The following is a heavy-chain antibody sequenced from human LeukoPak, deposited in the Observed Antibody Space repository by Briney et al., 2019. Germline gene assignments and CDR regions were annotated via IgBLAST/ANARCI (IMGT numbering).Heavy chain of an antibody. CDR1: GYTFINYG. V-gene: IGHV1-18*01. CDR2: ISAYNGNT. CDR3: AREVGWAYFDY. Sequence: GASVKVSCKASGYTFINYGFTWVRQAPGQGLEWMGWISAYNGNTNYAQKLQGRVTMTTDTSTSTAYMELRSLRSDDTAVYYCAREVGWAYFDYWGQGTLVTVSS. D-gene: IGHD1-26*01. J-gene: IGHJ4*02.